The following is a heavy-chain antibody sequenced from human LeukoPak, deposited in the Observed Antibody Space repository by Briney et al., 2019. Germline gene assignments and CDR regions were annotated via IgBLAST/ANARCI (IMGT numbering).Heavy chain of an antibody. Sequence: QPGRSLRLSCAASGFTFDDYAMHWVRQAPGKGLEWVSGISWNSGSIGYADSVEGRFTISRDNAKNSLYLQMNSLRAEDTALYYCARDEGPGVTAPATHCWGQGTLVTVSS. CDR1: GFTFDDYA. V-gene: IGHV3-9*01. D-gene: IGHD6-13*01. J-gene: IGHJ4*02. CDR3: ARDEGPGVTAPATHC. CDR2: ISWNSGSI.